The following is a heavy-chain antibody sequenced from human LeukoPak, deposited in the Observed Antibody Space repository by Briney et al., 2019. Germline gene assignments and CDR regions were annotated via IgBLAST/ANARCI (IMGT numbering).Heavy chain of an antibody. V-gene: IGHV4-31*01. CDR1: GDSLRSGGYY. J-gene: IGHJ4*02. CDR2: IFYRGSA. CDR3: ARGGGVVAATPDY. D-gene: IGHD2-15*01. Sequence: PSETLSLTCTLSGDSLRSGGYYWIWIRQPRGKGLEWIGHIFYRGSAHYNPSPKTPVPITVDTSNNDFSLELSSVTAADAAVYYCARGGGVVAATPDYWGQGTLVTVSS.